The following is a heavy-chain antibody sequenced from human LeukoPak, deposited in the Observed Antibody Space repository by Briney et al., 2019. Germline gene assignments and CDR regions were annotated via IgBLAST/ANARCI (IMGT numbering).Heavy chain of an antibody. CDR2: IKKTGSET. D-gene: IGHD1-1*01. J-gene: IGHJ4*02. V-gene: IGHV3-7*01. Sequence: GGSLRLSCAASGFTFSHFWMSWVRQAPGKGLEWVAYIKKTGSETYYVDSVKGRFTITRDNSKNTLSLQMDSLRAEDTALYYCARDRGSYYIDFWGQGTPVTVSS. CDR1: GFTFSHFW. CDR3: ARDRGSYYIDF.